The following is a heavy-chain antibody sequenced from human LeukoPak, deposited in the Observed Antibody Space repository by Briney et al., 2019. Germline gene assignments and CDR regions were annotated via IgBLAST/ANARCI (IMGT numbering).Heavy chain of an antibody. CDR1: GFTFTTYS. CDR2: ISSGGSDK. D-gene: IGHD6-13*01. CDR3: AKEVTIPAAGRKDYYYGLDV. J-gene: IGHJ6*02. Sequence: GGSLRLSCAASGFTFTTYSMNWVRQAPGKGLEWVAVISSGGSDKYHAGSVKGRFTISRDNSKNTLYLQMDSLRAEDTAVYYCAKEVTIPAAGRKDYYYGLDVWGQGTTVTVSS. V-gene: IGHV3-30*18.